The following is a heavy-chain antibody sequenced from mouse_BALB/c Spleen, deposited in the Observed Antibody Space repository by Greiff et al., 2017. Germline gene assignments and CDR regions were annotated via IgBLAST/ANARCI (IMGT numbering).Heavy chain of an antibody. CDR2: INPYNGGT. Sequence: EVQLQQSGPELVKPGASVKISCKASGYSFTGYTMNWVKQSHGKNLEWIGLINPYNGGTRYNQKFKGKATLTVDKSSSTAYMELISLTSEDSAVYYCASERILCPLFDYWGQGTTLTVSA. D-gene: IGHD6-2*01. V-gene: IGHV1-19*01. CDR3: ASERILCPLFDY. CDR1: GYSFTGYT. J-gene: IGHJ2*01.